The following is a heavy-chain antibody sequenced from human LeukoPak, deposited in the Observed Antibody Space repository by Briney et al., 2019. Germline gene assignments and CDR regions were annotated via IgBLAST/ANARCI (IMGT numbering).Heavy chain of an antibody. CDR1: GGTFSSYA. J-gene: IGHJ5*02. Sequence: GASVKVSCKASGGTFSSYAISWVRQAPGQGLEWMGGIIPIFGTANYAQKFQGRVTITADESTSTAYMELSSLRSEDTAVYYCARDHYSSSWYPGDWFDLWGQGTLVTVSS. D-gene: IGHD6-13*01. CDR3: ARDHYSSSWYPGDWFDL. CDR2: IIPIFGTA. V-gene: IGHV1-69*13.